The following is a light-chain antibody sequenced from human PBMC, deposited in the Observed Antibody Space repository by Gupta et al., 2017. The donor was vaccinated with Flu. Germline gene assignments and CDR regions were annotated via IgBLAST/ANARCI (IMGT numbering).Light chain of an antibody. Sequence: PSSLSASVGDRVTITCRASQTISSYVKWYQQKPGEDPKRLIYAASSLRGGVPSKFSGSGSGTDVTLTVSSLKAEDVVTYYCQQNYRNPLTFGEGTKVEIK. J-gene: IGKJ4*01. CDR2: AAS. V-gene: IGKV1-39*01. CDR1: QTISSY. CDR3: QQNYRNPLT.